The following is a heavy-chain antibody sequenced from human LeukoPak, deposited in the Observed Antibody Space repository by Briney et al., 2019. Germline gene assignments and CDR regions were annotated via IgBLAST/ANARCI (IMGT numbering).Heavy chain of an antibody. V-gene: IGHV3-30*18. J-gene: IGHJ4*02. D-gene: IGHD4-17*01. CDR1: GFTFSNYG. CDR3: AKDFGYGDCFDY. Sequence: GGSLRLSCAASGFTFSNYGLHWVRQAPGKGLAWVAFMSYDGTHKYYADSARGRFTISRDNSKNTLFLQMNSLGTEDTAVYYCAKDFGYGDCFDYWGQGTVVTVSS. CDR2: MSYDGTHK.